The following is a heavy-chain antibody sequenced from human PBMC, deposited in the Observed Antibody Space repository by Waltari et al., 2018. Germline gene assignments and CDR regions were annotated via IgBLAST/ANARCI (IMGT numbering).Heavy chain of an antibody. V-gene: IGHV4-34*01. J-gene: IGHJ1*01. D-gene: IGHD1-20*01. CDR3: ARGYGRSAGIFQH. CDR2: INHSGST. CDR1: GGSFSGYY. Sequence: QVQLQQWGAGLLKPSATLSLTCAVYGGSFSGYYWSWICQPPGKGLEWIGEINHSGSTNYNPSLKSRVTISVDTSKNQFSLKLSSVTAADTAVYYCARGYGRSAGIFQHWGQGTLVTVSS.